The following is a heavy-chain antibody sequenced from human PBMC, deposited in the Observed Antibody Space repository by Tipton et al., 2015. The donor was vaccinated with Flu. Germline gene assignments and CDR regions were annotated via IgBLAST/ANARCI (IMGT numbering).Heavy chain of an antibody. CDR1: GYSISSGFY. CDR2: IYHSGST. D-gene: IGHD5-24*01. J-gene: IGHJ4*02. CDR3: ARGDGYNFDY. V-gene: IGHV4-38-2*02. Sequence: VSGYSISSGFYWGWIRQPPGKGLEWIGNIYHSGSTFYNPSLKSRVTISVDTSKNQFSLKLSSVTAADTAVYYCARGDGYNFDYWGQGTLVTVSS.